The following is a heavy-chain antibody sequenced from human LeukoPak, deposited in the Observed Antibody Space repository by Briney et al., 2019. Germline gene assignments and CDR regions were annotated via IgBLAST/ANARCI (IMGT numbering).Heavy chain of an antibody. CDR1: GYTFSDYY. V-gene: IGHV1-2*02. D-gene: IGHD1-26*01. J-gene: IGHJ5*02. Sequence: ASVKVSCKTSGYTFSDYYMHWVRQAPGQGLEWMGWINPKNGDTNSAEKFQGRVTMTRDTSISTAYMELSSLRSEDTAVYYCARRHATGESYRNKSWFDPWGQGTLVTVSS. CDR3: ARRHATGESYRNKSWFDP. CDR2: INPKNGDT.